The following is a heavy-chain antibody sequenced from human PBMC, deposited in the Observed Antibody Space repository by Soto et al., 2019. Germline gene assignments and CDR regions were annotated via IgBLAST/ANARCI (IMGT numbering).Heavy chain of an antibody. J-gene: IGHJ4*02. CDR1: GFSFRSYS. CDR3: AKGVYYDILTGYCVDY. D-gene: IGHD3-9*01. V-gene: IGHV3-48*01. Sequence: GGSLRLSCAASGFSFRSYSMNWVRQTPGKGLEWISYISYVRGGTSTIHYADSVKGRFFISRDDATDSLYLQMNSLRAEDTAVYYCAKGVYYDILTGYCVDYWGQGTLVTVSS. CDR2: ISYVRGGTSTI.